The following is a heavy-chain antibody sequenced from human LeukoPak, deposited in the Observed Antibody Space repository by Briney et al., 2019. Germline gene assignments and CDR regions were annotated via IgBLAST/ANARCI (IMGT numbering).Heavy chain of an antibody. J-gene: IGHJ4*02. D-gene: IGHD4-23*01. Sequence: EASVKVSCKASGYTFTSYGISWVRQAPGQGLEWMGWISAYNGNTNYAQKLQGRVTMTTDTSTSTAYMELRSLRSDDTAVYYCARHDYGGYEESFDYWGQGTLVTVSS. CDR3: ARHDYGGYEESFDY. V-gene: IGHV1-18*01. CDR2: ISAYNGNT. CDR1: GYTFTSYG.